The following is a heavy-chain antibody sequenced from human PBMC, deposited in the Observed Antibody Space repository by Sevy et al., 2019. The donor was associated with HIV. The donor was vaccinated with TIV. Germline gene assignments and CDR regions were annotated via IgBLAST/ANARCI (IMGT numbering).Heavy chain of an antibody. V-gene: IGHV6-1*01. CDR2: TYHRSKWYN. D-gene: IGHD3-10*01. CDR3: AKDSPGAGGGDYFDS. Sequence: SQTLSLTCAISGDSVSSNSAGWNWIRQSPSRGLEWLGRTYHRSKWYNDYAVSVKSRITVNPDTSKNQFSLQLNSVTPQDTAMDYAAKDSPGAGGGDYFDSWGQGTLVTVSS. CDR1: GDSVSSNSAG. J-gene: IGHJ4*02.